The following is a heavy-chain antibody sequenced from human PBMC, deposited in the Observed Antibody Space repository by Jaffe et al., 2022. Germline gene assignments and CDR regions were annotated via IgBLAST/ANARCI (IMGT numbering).Heavy chain of an antibody. V-gene: IGHV4-61*02. Sequence: QVQLHESGPGLVKPSQTLSLTCTVSGGSISSGNYYWSWIRQPAGKGLEWIGRLYSSGGANYNPSLKSRVTISDDTSKNQFSLKLNSVTAADTAVYYCARATYYFQSSAYYLDFWGQGTLVTVSS. J-gene: IGHJ4*02. D-gene: IGHD3-22*01. CDR1: GGSISSGNYY. CDR3: ARATYYFQSSAYYLDF. CDR2: LYSSGGA.